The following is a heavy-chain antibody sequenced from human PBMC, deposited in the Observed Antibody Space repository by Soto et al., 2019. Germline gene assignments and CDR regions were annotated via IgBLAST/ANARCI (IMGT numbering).Heavy chain of an antibody. CDR3: ARSSPYIVVRKPTGNQDYYGMDV. Sequence: QVQLVQSGAELKKPGSSVKVFGKASGGTFSNYTISWVRQSPGQGLEWIGGIIPVFGTTDYEQKFQGRVTITADGSTSTAYMKLSSLRSADTAVYYCARSSPYIVVRKPTGNQDYYGMDVWGQGTTVTVSS. D-gene: IGHD2-2*01. CDR2: IIPVFGTT. V-gene: IGHV1-69*01. CDR1: GGTFSNYT. J-gene: IGHJ6*02.